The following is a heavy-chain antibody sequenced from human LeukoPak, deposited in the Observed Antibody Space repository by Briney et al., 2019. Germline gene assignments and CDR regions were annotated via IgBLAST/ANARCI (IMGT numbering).Heavy chain of an antibody. V-gene: IGHV4-59*01. CDR1: GGSISNYY. CDR3: ARVEGGSSGYDLVY. CDR2: IYSSGST. Sequence: SETLSLTCSVSGGSISNYYWSWIRQPPGKGPEWIGYIYSSGSTNYNPSLKSRVTISVDTSKNQFSLKLRSVTAADTAVYYCARVEGGSSGYDLVYWGQGTLVTVSS. D-gene: IGHD5-12*01. J-gene: IGHJ4*02.